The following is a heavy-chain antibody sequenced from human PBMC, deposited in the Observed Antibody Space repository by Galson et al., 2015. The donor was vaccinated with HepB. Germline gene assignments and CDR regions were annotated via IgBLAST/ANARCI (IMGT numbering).Heavy chain of an antibody. CDR1: GGSFSGYY. V-gene: IGHV4-34*01. D-gene: IGHD3-22*01. CDR2: INHSGST. J-gene: IGHJ3*02. Sequence: SETLSLTCAVYGGSFSGYYWSWIRQPPGKGLEWIGEINHSGSTNYNPSLKSRVTISVDTSKNQFSLKLSSVTAADTAVYYCARGYYYDSSGSVRAFDIWGQGTMVTVSS. CDR3: ARGYYYDSSGSVRAFDI.